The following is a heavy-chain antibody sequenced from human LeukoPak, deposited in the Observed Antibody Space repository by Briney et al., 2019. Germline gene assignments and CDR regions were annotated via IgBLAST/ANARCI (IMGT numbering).Heavy chain of an antibody. D-gene: IGHD3-22*01. CDR2: IYSDGSST. Sequence: GRSQRLPYAASVFTLRSHWMLWVRQAPARGRVWVSRIYSDGSSTSYANFVKGRFTISRETAKNTLYLQMNSLRAEETAVYYCARVAAWDSSGFLFDCWGQGTLVTVS. V-gene: IGHV3-74*01. J-gene: IGHJ4*02. CDR1: VFTLRSHW. CDR3: ARVAAWDSSGFLFDC.